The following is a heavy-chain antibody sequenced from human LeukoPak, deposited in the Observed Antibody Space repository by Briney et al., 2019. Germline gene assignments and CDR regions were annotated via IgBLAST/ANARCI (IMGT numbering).Heavy chain of an antibody. D-gene: IGHD3-10*01. CDR3: ASITMVRGVIISLDY. CDR2: IYPGDSDT. J-gene: IGHJ4*02. V-gene: IGHV5-51*01. Sequence: GESLKISCKGSGYSFTSYWIGWVSQMPGKGLEWMGIIYPGDSDTRYSPSFQGQVTISADKSISTAYLQWSSLKASDTAMYYCASITMVRGVIISLDYWGQGTLVTVSS. CDR1: GYSFTSYW.